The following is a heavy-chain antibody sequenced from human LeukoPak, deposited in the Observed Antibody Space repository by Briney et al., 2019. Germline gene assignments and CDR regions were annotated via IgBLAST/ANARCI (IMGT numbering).Heavy chain of an antibody. CDR3: AKHRQYSSGWLDY. J-gene: IGHJ4*02. CDR1: GLTFSRYG. CDR2: ISGSGDST. V-gene: IGHV3-23*01. D-gene: IGHD6-19*01. Sequence: GGTLRLSCAVSGLTFSRYGMSWVRQAPGKGLEWVSGISGSGDSTYYADSVKGRFTISRDNSKNMLYLQTNSLRVEDAAVYYCAKHRQYSSGWLDYWGQGTLVTVSS.